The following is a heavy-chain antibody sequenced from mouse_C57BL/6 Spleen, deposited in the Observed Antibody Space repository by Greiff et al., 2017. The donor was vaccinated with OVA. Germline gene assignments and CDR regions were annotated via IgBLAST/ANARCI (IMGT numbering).Heavy chain of an antibody. D-gene: IGHD4-1*01. J-gene: IGHJ4*01. Sequence: QVQLQQSGAELARPGASVKMSCKASGYTFTSYTLHWVKQRPGQGLEWIGYINPSSGYTKYNQKFKDKATLTADKSSSTAYMQLSSLTSEDSAVYYGARESGALGLYAMDYWGQGTSGTVSS. CDR1: GYTFTSYT. CDR3: ARESGALGLYAMDY. CDR2: INPSSGYT. V-gene: IGHV1-4*01.